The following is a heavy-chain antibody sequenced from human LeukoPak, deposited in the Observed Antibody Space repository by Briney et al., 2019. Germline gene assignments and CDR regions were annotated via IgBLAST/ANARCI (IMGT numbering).Heavy chain of an antibody. CDR1: GYSISSGYY. Sequence: PSETLSLTCTVSGYSISSGYYWGWIRQPPGKGLEWIGSIYHSGSTYYNPSLKSRVTISADTSKNQFSLKLRSVTAADTAVYYCARGPEGYCSGGSCYSSSSSWFDPWGQGTLVTVSS. V-gene: IGHV4-38-2*02. J-gene: IGHJ5*02. D-gene: IGHD2-15*01. CDR3: ARGPEGYCSGGSCYSSSSSWFDP. CDR2: IYHSGST.